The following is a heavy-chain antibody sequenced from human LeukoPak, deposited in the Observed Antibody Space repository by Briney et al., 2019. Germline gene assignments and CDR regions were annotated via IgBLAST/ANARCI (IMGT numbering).Heavy chain of an antibody. Sequence: PGGSLRLSCGASGFTFSSYAMSWIRQPPGKGLEWIGEINHSGSTNYNPSLKSRVTISVDTSKNQFSLKLSSVTAADTAVYYCTRLWAAAGRPTGRYYYMDVWGKGTTVTISS. CDR2: INHSGST. J-gene: IGHJ6*03. V-gene: IGHV4-34*01. CDR3: TRLWAAAGRPTGRYYYMDV. CDR1: GFTFSSYA. D-gene: IGHD6-13*01.